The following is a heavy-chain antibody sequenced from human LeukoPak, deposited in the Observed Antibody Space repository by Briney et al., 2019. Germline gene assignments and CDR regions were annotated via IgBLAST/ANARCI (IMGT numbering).Heavy chain of an antibody. CDR2: IIPIFGTA. Sequence: SVKVSCKASGGTFSSYAISWVRQAPGQGLEWMGGIIPIFGTANYAQKFQGRVTITTDESTSTAYMELSSLRSEDTAVYYCARIPITEPISSWYFDYWGQGTLVTVSS. V-gene: IGHV1-69*05. D-gene: IGHD6-13*01. J-gene: IGHJ4*02. CDR3: ARIPITEPISSWYFDY. CDR1: GGTFSSYA.